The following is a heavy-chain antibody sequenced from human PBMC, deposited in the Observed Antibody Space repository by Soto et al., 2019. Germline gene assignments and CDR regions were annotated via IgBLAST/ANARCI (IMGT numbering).Heavy chain of an antibody. CDR2: IYYSGST. CDR3: ARSSSSWGYYYGMDV. J-gene: IGHJ6*02. D-gene: IGHD6-13*01. Sequence: PSETLSLTCTVSGGSISSSSYYWVWIRHPPGKGLEWIGSIYYSGSTYYNPSLKSRVTISVDTSKNQFSLKLSSVTAADTAVYYCARSSSSWGYYYGMDVWGQGTTVTVSS. V-gene: IGHV4-39*01. CDR1: GGSISSSSYY.